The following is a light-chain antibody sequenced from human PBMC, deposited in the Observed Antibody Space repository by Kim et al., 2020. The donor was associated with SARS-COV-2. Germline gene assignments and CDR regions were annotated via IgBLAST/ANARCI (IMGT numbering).Light chain of an antibody. CDR2: MAS. Sequence: DIQMTQSPSTLSASVGDRVTITCRASQSISSWLAWYQQKPGKAPKLLIYMASSLESGVPPRFSGSGSGTEFTLTISSLQPDDFATYYCQQYNSYPWTFGQGTKVEIK. J-gene: IGKJ1*01. CDR3: QQYNSYPWT. CDR1: QSISSW. V-gene: IGKV1-5*03.